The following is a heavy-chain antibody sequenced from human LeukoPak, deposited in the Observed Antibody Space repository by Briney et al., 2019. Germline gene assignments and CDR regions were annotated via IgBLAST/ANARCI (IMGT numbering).Heavy chain of an antibody. D-gene: IGHD5/OR15-5a*01. Sequence: ASVKVSCKASGYTFTRSGISWLRQAPGQGLEWMRWIHHNGKTNIAQKFHGRVTMTTDTSTTTAFMEVMSLRSDDTAVYYCARDSDSVYPPPKFDPWGQGTLVTVSS. CDR1: GYTFTRSG. CDR3: ARDSDSVYPPPKFDP. J-gene: IGHJ5*02. V-gene: IGHV1-18*01. CDR2: IHHNGKT.